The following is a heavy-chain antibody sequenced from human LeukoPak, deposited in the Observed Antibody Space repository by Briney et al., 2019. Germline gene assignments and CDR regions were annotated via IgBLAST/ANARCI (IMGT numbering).Heavy chain of an antibody. CDR1: GGSISSGGYS. CDR3: ARGGYCTNGVCYHSPNY. CDR2: IYHSGST. V-gene: IGHV4-30-2*01. D-gene: IGHD2-8*01. Sequence: SETLSLTCAVSGGSISSGGYSWSWIRQLPGKGLEWIGYIYHSGSTYYNPSLKSRVTISVDRSKNQFSLKLSSVTAADTAVYYCARGGYCTNGVCYHSPNYWGQGTLVTVSS. J-gene: IGHJ4*02.